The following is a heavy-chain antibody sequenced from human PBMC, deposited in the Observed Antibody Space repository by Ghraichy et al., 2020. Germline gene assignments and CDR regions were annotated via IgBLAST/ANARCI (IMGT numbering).Heavy chain of an antibody. CDR2: IKQDGSEK. CDR1: GFTFTKYW. Sequence: GESLNISCAASGFTFTKYWMNWVRQAPGKGLEWVANIKQDGSEKYYVDSVKGRFTISRDNVKNSLYLQMNSLRAEDTAVYYCARYSWYDYYYGMDVWGQGTTVTVSS. V-gene: IGHV3-7*01. D-gene: IGHD2-15*01. J-gene: IGHJ6*02. CDR3: ARYSWYDYYYGMDV.